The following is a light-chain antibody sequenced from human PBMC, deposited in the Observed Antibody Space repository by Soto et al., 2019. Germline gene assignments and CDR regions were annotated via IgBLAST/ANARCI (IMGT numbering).Light chain of an antibody. V-gene: IGKV1-5*01. CDR1: QSLTGR. CDR3: QQYKVYPYT. CDR2: DVS. Sequence: DIQMTQSPSTLSASIGDRVTLTCRASQSLTGRLAWYRQKPGRPPKLLIYDVSILDSGVPSRFSGSESGTDFTLTISSLRPDDFATFYCQQYKVYPYTFGQGTRLDI. J-gene: IGKJ2*01.